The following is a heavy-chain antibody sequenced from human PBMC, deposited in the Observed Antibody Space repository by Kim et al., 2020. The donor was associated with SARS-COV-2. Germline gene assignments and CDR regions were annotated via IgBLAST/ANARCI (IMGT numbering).Heavy chain of an antibody. J-gene: IGHJ6*02. CDR1: GGTFSSYA. D-gene: IGHD4-17*01. Sequence: SVKVSCKASGGTFSSYAISWVRQAPGQGLEWMGGIIPIFGTANYAQKFQGRVTITADESTSTAYMELSSLRSEDTAVYYCARREIYGGDYYYGMDVWGQGTTVTVSS. V-gene: IGHV1-69*13. CDR3: ARREIYGGDYYYGMDV. CDR2: IIPIFGTA.